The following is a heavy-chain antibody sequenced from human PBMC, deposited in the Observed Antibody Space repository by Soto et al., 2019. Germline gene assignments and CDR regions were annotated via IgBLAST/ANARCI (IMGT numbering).Heavy chain of an antibody. V-gene: IGHV1-69*13. Sequence: SVKVSCKASGGTFGSYAISWVRQAPGQGLEWMGGIIPIFGTANYAQKFQGRVTITADESTSTAYMELSSLRSEDTAVYYCARVNTAMATGRYFDYWGQGTLVTVSS. CDR1: GGTFGSYA. CDR2: IIPIFGTA. D-gene: IGHD5-18*01. CDR3: ARVNTAMATGRYFDY. J-gene: IGHJ4*02.